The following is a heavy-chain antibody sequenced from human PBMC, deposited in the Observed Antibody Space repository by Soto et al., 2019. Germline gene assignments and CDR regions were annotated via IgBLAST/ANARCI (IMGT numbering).Heavy chain of an antibody. V-gene: IGHV4-30-2*01. Sequence: SETLSLTCAVSGGSISSGGYSWSWIRQPPGKGLEWIGYIYHSGSTYYNPSLKSRVTISVDRSKNQFSLKLSSVTAADTAVYYCARDSGYAYFDYWGQGTLVTVSS. J-gene: IGHJ4*02. CDR2: IYHSGST. CDR1: GGSISSGGYS. D-gene: IGHD1-1*01. CDR3: ARDSGYAYFDY.